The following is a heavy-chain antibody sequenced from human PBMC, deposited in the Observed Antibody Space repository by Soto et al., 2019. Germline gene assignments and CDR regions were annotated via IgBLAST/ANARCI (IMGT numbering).Heavy chain of an antibody. D-gene: IGHD6-13*01. J-gene: IGHJ4*02. CDR3: ARTYSSSWSPFDY. V-gene: IGHV4-34*01. CDR1: GGSFSGYC. CDR2: INQSGST. Sequence: SETLCLTCAVDGGSFSGYCLSWIRPPPGKGLEWIGEINQSGSTNYNPSLKSRVTISVDTSKNQFSLKLSSVTAADTGVYYCARTYSSSWSPFDYWGQGTQVTVSS.